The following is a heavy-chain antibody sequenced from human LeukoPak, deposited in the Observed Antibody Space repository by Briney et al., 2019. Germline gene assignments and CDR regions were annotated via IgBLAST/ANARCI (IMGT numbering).Heavy chain of an antibody. CDR2: IYYSGST. V-gene: IGHV4-39*01. D-gene: IGHD2-2*01. CDR1: GGSISSSSYY. Sequence: SETLSLTRTVSGGSISSSSYYWGWIRQPPGKGLEWIGSIYYSGSTYYNPSLKSRVTISVDTSKNQFSLKLSSVTAADTAVYYCARHRGYCSSTSCYGPYYFDYWGQGTLVTVSS. J-gene: IGHJ4*02. CDR3: ARHRGYCSSTSCYGPYYFDY.